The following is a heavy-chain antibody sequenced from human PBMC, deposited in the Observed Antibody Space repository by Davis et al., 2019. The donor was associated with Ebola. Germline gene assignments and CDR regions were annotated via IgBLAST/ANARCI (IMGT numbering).Heavy chain of an antibody. CDR1: GFTFSSYS. V-gene: IGHV3-21*01. J-gene: IGHJ5*02. CDR2: ISSSSSNI. D-gene: IGHD2-2*01. CDR3: AGSTRRGDIVVVPAATRNWFDP. Sequence: GQSLKISCAASGFTFSSYSMNWVRHAPGKGLEWVSSISSSSSNIYYADSVKGRFTISRDNAKHSLYLQMNSLRAEDTAVYYCAGSTRRGDIVVVPAATRNWFDPWGQGTLVTVSS.